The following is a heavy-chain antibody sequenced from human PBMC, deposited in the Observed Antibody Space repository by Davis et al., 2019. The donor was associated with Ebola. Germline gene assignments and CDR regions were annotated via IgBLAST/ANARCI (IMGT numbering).Heavy chain of an antibody. CDR2: IYYSGST. CDR1: GGSISSSSYY. CDR3: ARLAMSSGQIPRGYYFDY. Sequence: SETLSLTCTVSGGSISSSSYYWGWIRQPPGKGLEWIGSIYYSGSTYYNPSLKSRVTISVDTSKNQFSLKLISVTAADTAVYYCARLAMSSGQIPRGYYFDYWGQGTLVSVSS. V-gene: IGHV4-39*01. J-gene: IGHJ4*02. D-gene: IGHD6-19*01.